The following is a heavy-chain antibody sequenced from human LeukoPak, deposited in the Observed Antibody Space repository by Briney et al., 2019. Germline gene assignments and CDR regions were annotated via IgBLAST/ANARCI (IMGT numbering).Heavy chain of an antibody. J-gene: IGHJ4*02. CDR3: ARDLGYCSSTSCQGYFDY. Sequence: SETLSLTCTVSGGSISSGGYYWSWIRQPPGKGLEWIGYIYYSGSTYYNPSLKSRVTISVDTSKNQFSLKLSSVTAADTAVYYCARDLGYCSSTSCQGYFDYWGQGTLVTVSS. CDR1: GGSISSGGYY. V-gene: IGHV4-30-4*01. D-gene: IGHD2-2*01. CDR2: IYYSGST.